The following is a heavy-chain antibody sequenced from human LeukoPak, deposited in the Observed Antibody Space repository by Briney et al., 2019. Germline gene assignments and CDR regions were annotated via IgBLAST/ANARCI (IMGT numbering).Heavy chain of an antibody. CDR1: GGSISSYY. D-gene: IGHD5-12*01. CDR2: IYYSGST. V-gene: IGHV4-59*01. Sequence: PSETLSLTCTVSGGSISSYYWSWIRQPPGKGLEWIGYIYYSGSTNYNPSLKSRVTISVDTSKNRFSLKLSSVTAADTAVYYCARDSGGYDYYYYYGMDVWGQGTTVTVSS. CDR3: ARDSGGYDYYYYYGMDV. J-gene: IGHJ6*02.